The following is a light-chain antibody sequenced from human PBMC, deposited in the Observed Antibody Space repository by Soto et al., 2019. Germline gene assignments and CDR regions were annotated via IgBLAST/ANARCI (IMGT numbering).Light chain of an antibody. CDR1: QSVTKY. Sequence: EIVLTQSPATLSLSPGERATLSCRASQSVTKYLAWYQQKPGQAPRLLIYDASNRATGIPARFSGSRSGTDFTLTISSLAPEDFVVYYCQQRSNWPRTFGQGTKVEIK. CDR3: QQRSNWPRT. J-gene: IGKJ1*01. V-gene: IGKV3-11*01. CDR2: DAS.